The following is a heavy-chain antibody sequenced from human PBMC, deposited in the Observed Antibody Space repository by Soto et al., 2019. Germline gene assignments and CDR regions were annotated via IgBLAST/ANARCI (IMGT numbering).Heavy chain of an antibody. V-gene: IGHV3-33*01. CDR3: ARDPTSGAMVRGNMDV. Sequence: QVQLVESGGGVVQPGRSLRLSCAVSGFSFSSYGMHWVRQAPGKGLEWVAVIRYDGSNKYYADSVKGRFTISRDNSKNTLYLQMNSLRVEDTAVYYCARDPTSGAMVRGNMDVWGQGTTVTVSS. D-gene: IGHD3-10*01. CDR1: GFSFSSYG. CDR2: IRYDGSNK. J-gene: IGHJ6*02.